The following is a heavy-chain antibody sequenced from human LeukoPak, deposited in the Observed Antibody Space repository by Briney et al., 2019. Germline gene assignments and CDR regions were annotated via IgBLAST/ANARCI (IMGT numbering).Heavy chain of an antibody. CDR1: GFTFSSYW. V-gene: IGHV3-7*01. J-gene: IGHJ4*02. CDR3: ARDRSSSWYRVGTFDY. CDR2: IKQDGSEK. D-gene: IGHD6-13*01. Sequence: HPGGSLRLSCAASGFTFSSYWMSWVRQAPGKGLEWVANIKQDGSEKYYVDSVKGRFTISRDNAKNSLYLQMNSLRAEDTAVYYCARDRSSSWYRVGTFDYWGQGTLVTVSS.